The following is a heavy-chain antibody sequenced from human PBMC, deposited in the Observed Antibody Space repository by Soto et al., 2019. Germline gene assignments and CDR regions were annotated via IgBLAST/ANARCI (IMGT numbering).Heavy chain of an antibody. Sequence: QVQLVQSGAEVKMPGASVKVSCKASGYTFTDYYVHWVRQAPGQVLEWVAWINPKTGSTHYAQKFQGRVTMTRDTSINTAYMEVTSLTSDDTAVYYCARTPESAHHDYWGQGTLVTVSS. CDR2: INPKTGST. D-gene: IGHD6-6*01. CDR3: ARTPESAHHDY. CDR1: GYTFTDYY. J-gene: IGHJ4*02. V-gene: IGHV1-2*02.